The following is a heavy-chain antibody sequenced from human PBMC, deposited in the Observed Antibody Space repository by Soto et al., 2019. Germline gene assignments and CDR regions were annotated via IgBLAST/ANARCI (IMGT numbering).Heavy chain of an antibody. V-gene: IGHV4-59*01. CDR1: GGSISSYY. Sequence: SETLSLTCTVSGGSISSYYWSWIRQPPGKGLEWIGYIYYSGSTNYNPSLKSRVTISVDTSKNQFSLKLSSVTAADTAVYYCARYPRLLSLPHSKVGHWFDPWGQGTLVTVSS. D-gene: IGHD2-2*01. CDR2: IYYSGST. J-gene: IGHJ5*02. CDR3: ARYPRLLSLPHSKVGHWFDP.